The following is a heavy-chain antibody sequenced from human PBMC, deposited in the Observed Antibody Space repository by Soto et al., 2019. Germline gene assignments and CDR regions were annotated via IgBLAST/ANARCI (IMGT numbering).Heavy chain of an antibody. CDR1: GGTFSSYA. D-gene: IGHD2-15*01. CDR3: ARGDIVVVVAALGGYYYGMDV. Sequence: ASVKVSCKASGGTFSSYAISWVRQAPGQGLEWMGGIIPIFGTANYAQKFQGRVTITADESTSTAYMELSSLRSEDTAVYYCARGDIVVVVAALGGYYYGMDVWGQGTTVTVS. CDR2: IIPIFGTA. J-gene: IGHJ6*02. V-gene: IGHV1-69*13.